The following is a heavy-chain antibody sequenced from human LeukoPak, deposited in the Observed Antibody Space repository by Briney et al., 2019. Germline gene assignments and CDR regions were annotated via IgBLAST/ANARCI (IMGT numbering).Heavy chain of an antibody. D-gene: IGHD4-17*01. Sequence: GGSLRLSCAASGFTFSGSAMHWVRQASGKGLEWVGRIRSKANSYATAYAASVKGRFTISRDDSKNTAYLQMNSLKTEDTAVYYCTRWNSPAKDGDGIHYWGQGTLVTVSS. CDR2: IRSKANSYAT. CDR3: TRWNSPAKDGDGIHY. CDR1: GFTFSGSA. J-gene: IGHJ4*02. V-gene: IGHV3-73*01.